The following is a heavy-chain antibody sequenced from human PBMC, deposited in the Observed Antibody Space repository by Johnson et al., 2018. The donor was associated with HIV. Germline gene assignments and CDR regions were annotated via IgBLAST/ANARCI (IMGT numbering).Heavy chain of an antibody. CDR1: GFTFSDCA. D-gene: IGHD7-27*01. V-gene: IGHV3-23*04. CDR2: ITVSGDNT. Sequence: VQLVESGGGLVQPRGSLRLSCAASGFTFSDCAMSWVRQGPGKGLEWVSAITVSGDNTYYADSVKGRFTISRDTSKNTLYLQMNSLRAEDTAVYYCATTNWGTAFDIWGQGTMVTVSS. CDR3: ATTNWGTAFDI. J-gene: IGHJ3*02.